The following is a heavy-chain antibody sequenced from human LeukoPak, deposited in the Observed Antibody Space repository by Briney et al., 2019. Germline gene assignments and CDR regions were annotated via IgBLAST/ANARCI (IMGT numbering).Heavy chain of an antibody. J-gene: IGHJ5*02. CDR3: ARLYYDILTGYYRKFDP. CDR1: GGSISSSDW. CDR2: IYRSGST. V-gene: IGHV4-4*02. D-gene: IGHD3-9*01. Sequence: PSETLSLTCAVSGGSISSSDWWSWVRQPPGKGLEWIGEIYRSGSTNYNPSLKSRVTISVDKSKNQFSLNLNSVTAADTAVYYCARLYYDILTGYYRKFDPWGQGTLVTVS.